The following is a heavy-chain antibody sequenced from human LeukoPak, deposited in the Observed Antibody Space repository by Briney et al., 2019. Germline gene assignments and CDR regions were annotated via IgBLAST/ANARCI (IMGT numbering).Heavy chain of an antibody. Sequence: SETLSLTCIVSGYSISSGYYWGWIRQPPGKGLEWIGVIHHSGSTNYNPSLKSRVTISVDTSKNQFSLKLSSVTAADTAVYYCARDHGYSYGYSYYYYMDVWGKGTTVTVSS. CDR3: ARDHGYSYGYSYYYYMDV. CDR1: GYSISSGYY. CDR2: IHHSGST. V-gene: IGHV4-38-2*02. D-gene: IGHD5-18*01. J-gene: IGHJ6*03.